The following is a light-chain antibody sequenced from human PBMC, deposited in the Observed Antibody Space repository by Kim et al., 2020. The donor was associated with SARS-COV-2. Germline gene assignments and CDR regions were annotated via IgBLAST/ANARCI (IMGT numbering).Light chain of an antibody. CDR1: QSVSSY. CDR3: QQRSNWPLMYT. CDR2: DAS. J-gene: IGKJ2*01. V-gene: IGKV3-11*01. Sequence: EIVLTQSPATLSLSPGERATLSSRASQSVSSYLAWYQQKPGQAPRLLIYDASNRATGIPARFSGSGSGTDFTLTISSLEPEDFAVYYCQQRSNWPLMYTFGQGTKLEI.